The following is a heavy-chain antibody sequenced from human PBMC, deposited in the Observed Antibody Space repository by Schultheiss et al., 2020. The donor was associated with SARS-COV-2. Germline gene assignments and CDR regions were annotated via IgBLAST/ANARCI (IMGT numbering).Heavy chain of an antibody. CDR3: ARELTP. CDR1: GGSISSSNW. V-gene: IGHV4-4*02. D-gene: IGHD3-9*01. J-gene: IGHJ4*02. CDR2: INHSGST. Sequence: SETLSLTCAVSGGSISSSNWWSWVRQPPGKGLEWIGEINHSGSTNYNPSLKSRVTISVDTSKNQFSLKLSSVTAADTAVYYCARELTPWGQGTLVTVSS.